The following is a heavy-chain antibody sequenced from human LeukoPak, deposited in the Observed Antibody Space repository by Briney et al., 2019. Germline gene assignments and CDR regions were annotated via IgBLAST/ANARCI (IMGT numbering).Heavy chain of an antibody. CDR3: AKPIGYCSGGSCYPDY. CDR1: GFTFSSYG. J-gene: IGHJ4*02. V-gene: IGHV3-30*02. Sequence: QPGGSLRLSCAASGFTFSSYGMHWVRQAPGKGLEWVAFIRYDGSNKYYADSVKGRFTISRDNSKNTLYLQMNSLRAEDTAVYYCAKPIGYCSGGSCYPDYWGQGTLVTVSS. D-gene: IGHD2-15*01. CDR2: IRYDGSNK.